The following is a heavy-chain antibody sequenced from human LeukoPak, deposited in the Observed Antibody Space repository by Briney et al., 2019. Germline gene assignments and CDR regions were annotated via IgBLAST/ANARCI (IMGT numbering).Heavy chain of an antibody. J-gene: IGHJ5*02. CDR3: AREPYGGWYNWFDP. CDR1: GGSISSYY. Sequence: SETLSLTCTVSGGSISSYYWSWIRQPAGKGLEWIGRIYTSGSTNYNPSLKSRVTMSVDTSKNQFSLKLSSVTAADTAVYYCAREPYGGWYNWFDPWGQGTLVTVSS. V-gene: IGHV4-4*07. CDR2: IYTSGST. D-gene: IGHD4-23*01.